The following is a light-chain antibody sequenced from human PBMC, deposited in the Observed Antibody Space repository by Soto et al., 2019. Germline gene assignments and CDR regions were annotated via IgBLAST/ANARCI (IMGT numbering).Light chain of an antibody. Sequence: QSALTQPRSVSGSPGQSVTISCTGTSSDVGNYNYVSWYQHHPGKAPKVIIYDVTKWPSGVPDRFSGSKSGNTASLTISGLQAEDEADYYCCSYAGAYTWVFGGGTQLTVL. CDR3: CSYAGAYTWV. CDR1: SSDVGNYNY. CDR2: DVT. J-gene: IGLJ3*02. V-gene: IGLV2-11*01.